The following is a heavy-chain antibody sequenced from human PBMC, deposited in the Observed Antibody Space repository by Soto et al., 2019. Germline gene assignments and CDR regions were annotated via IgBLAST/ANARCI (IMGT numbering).Heavy chain of an antibody. V-gene: IGHV3-66*01. CDR2: IYSGGST. CDR3: AKEAGTTALDI. J-gene: IGHJ3*02. D-gene: IGHD1-7*01. Sequence: GGSLRLSCAASGFTVSSNYMSWVRQAPGKGLEWVSVIYSGGSTYYADSVKGRFTISRDNSKNTLYLQRNSLRAEDTAVYYCAKEAGTTALDIWGQGTMVTVSS. CDR1: GFTVSSNY.